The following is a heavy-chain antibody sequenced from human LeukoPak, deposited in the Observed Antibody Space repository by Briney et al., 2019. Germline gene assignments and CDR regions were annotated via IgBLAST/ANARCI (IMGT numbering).Heavy chain of an antibody. CDR3: ARELEPYYFDY. CDR1: GYTFTSYD. D-gene: IGHD1-1*01. J-gene: IGHJ4*02. V-gene: IGHV1-69*04. CDR2: IITILDIP. Sequence: SVKVSCKASGYTFTSYDINWVRQAPGQGLEWMGRIITILDIPSYAQKFQGRVTITLDKSTITIFMELSSLRSEDTAVYYCARELEPYYFDYWGQGSLVTVSS.